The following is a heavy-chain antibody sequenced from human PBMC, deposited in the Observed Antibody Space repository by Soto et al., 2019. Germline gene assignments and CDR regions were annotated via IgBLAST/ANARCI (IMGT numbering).Heavy chain of an antibody. CDR3: ARLGAYYQSLDP. CDR1: GASISSYY. J-gene: IGHJ5*02. CDR2: IYYSGST. Sequence: SETLSLTCTVSGASISSYYWSWIRQPPGRGLEWIGYIYYSGSTNCNPSLKSRVTISVDTSKNQFYLKMTSETASDTAVYYCARLGAYYQSLDPWGQGT. V-gene: IGHV4-59*08. D-gene: IGHD2-21*01.